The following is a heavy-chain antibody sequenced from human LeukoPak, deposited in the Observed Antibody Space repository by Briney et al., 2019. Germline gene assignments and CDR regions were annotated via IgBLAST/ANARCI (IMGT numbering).Heavy chain of an antibody. Sequence: GGSLKLSCAASGFTFSGSAMHWVRQASGKGLEWVGRIRSKANSYATAYAASVKGRFTISRDDSKNTAYLQMNSLKTEDTAVYYCAEPDFDYWGQGTLVTVSS. CDR2: IRSKANSYAT. CDR3: AEPDFDY. CDR1: GFTFSGSA. J-gene: IGHJ4*02. V-gene: IGHV3-73*01.